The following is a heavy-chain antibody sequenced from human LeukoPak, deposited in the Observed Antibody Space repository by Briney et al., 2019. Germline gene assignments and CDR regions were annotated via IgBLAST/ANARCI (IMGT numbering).Heavy chain of an antibody. Sequence: PSETLSLTCAVYGGSFSGHYWSWIRQPPGKGLEWIGEINHSGSTNYNPSLKSRVTISVDTSKNQFSLKLSSVTAADTAVYYCARASPPDYDFWSGYLYYYYYMDVWGKGTTVTVSS. CDR2: INHSGST. J-gene: IGHJ6*03. CDR3: ARASPPDYDFWSGYLYYYYYMDV. CDR1: GGSFSGHY. D-gene: IGHD3-3*01. V-gene: IGHV4-34*01.